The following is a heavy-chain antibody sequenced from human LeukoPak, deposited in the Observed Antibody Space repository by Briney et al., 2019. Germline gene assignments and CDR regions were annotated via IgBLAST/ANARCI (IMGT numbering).Heavy chain of an antibody. Sequence: PSETLSLTCAVYGGSFSGYYWSWIRQPPGKGLEWIGSIYYSGNTYYNPSLKSRVTISVDTSKNQFSLKLSSVTAADTAVYYCARDSLGAGTVGATSGYWGQGTLVTVSS. J-gene: IGHJ4*02. CDR1: GGSFSGYY. CDR2: IYYSGNT. V-gene: IGHV4-34*01. CDR3: ARDSLGAGTVGATSGY. D-gene: IGHD1-26*01.